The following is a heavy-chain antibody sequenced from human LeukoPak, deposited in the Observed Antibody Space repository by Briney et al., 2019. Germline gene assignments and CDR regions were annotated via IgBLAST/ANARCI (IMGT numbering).Heavy chain of an antibody. V-gene: IGHV3-21*01. Sequence: PGGSLRLSCAASGFTFSSYSMNWVRQAPGKGLEWVSAISSSSSYIHYADSVKGRFTISRDNAKNSLYLQMNSLRAEDTAVYYCAREPITMMVLINPNDAFDIWGQGIMVTVSS. J-gene: IGHJ3*02. CDR2: ISSSSSYI. D-gene: IGHD3-22*01. CDR1: GFTFSSYS. CDR3: AREPITMMVLINPNDAFDI.